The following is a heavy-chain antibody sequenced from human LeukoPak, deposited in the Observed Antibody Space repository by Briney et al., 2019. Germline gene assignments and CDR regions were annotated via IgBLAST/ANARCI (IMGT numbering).Heavy chain of an antibody. Sequence: PSETLSLTCTVSGGSISSYYWSWIRQPPGKGLEWIGEINHSGSTNYNPSLKSRVTISVDTSKNQFSLKLSSVTAADTAVYYCARGDGSGSYDYFDYWGQGTLVTVSS. V-gene: IGHV4-34*01. CDR2: INHSGST. J-gene: IGHJ4*02. D-gene: IGHD3-10*01. CDR3: ARGDGSGSYDYFDY. CDR1: GGSISSYY.